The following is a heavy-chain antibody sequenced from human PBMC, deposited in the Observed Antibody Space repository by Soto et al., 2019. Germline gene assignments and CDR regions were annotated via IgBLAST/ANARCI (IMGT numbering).Heavy chain of an antibody. Sequence: SETLSLTCTVSGGSISSGGYYWSWIRQHPGKGLEWIGYIYYSGSTYYNPSLKSRVTISVDTSKNQFSLKLSSVTAADTAVYYCARDRAKLIAAADYYGMDVWGQGTTVTVSS. J-gene: IGHJ6*02. CDR1: GGSISSGGYY. CDR2: IYYSGST. D-gene: IGHD6-13*01. CDR3: ARDRAKLIAAADYYGMDV. V-gene: IGHV4-31*03.